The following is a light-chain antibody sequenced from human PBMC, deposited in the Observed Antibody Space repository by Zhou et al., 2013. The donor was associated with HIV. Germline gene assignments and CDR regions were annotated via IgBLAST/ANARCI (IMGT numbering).Light chain of an antibody. CDR1: QSVSNSY. Sequence: EIVLTQSPGTLSLSPGESATLSCRASQSVSNSYLAWYQQRPGQAPRVLIYDTSSRATGIPDRFSGSGSGTDFTLTISRLEPDDFAVYYCQHYGVSPYTFGPGTKLEI. CDR2: DTS. CDR3: QHYGVSPYT. V-gene: IGKV3-20*01. J-gene: IGKJ2*01.